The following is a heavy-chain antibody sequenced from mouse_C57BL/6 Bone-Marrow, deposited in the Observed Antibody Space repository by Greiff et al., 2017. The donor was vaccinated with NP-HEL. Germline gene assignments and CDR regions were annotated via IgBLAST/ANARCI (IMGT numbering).Heavy chain of an antibody. D-gene: IGHD2-3*01. CDR3: ARRGGDGYPLAMDY. Sequence: EVKLQQSGPELVKPGASVKISCKASGYTFTDYYMNWVKQSHGKSLEWIGDINPNNGGTSYNQKFKGKATLTVDKSSSTAYMELRSLTSEDSAVYYCARRGGDGYPLAMDYWGQGTSVTVSS. V-gene: IGHV1-26*01. CDR2: INPNNGGT. CDR1: GYTFTDYY. J-gene: IGHJ4*01.